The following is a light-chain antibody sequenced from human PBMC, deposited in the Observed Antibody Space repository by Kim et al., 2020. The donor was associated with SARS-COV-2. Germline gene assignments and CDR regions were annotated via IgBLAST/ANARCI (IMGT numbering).Light chain of an antibody. V-gene: IGKV4-1*01. CDR2: WAS. CDR1: QSLLYSSNNKNY. J-gene: IGKJ4*01. CDR3: QQYYSSPLS. Sequence: DIVMTQSPDSLAVSLGERATINCKSSQSLLYSSNNKNYLAWYQQKPGQPPKLLTHWASTRESGVPDRFSGSGSGTDFTLTISSLQAEDVAVYYCQQYYSSPLSFGGGTKVDIK.